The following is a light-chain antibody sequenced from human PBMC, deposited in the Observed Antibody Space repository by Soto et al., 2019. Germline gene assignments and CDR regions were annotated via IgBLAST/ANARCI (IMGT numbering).Light chain of an antibody. J-gene: IGKJ1*01. CDR1: QSINNW. Sequence: DIQMTQSPSTLSASVGDRVTITCRASQSINNWLAWYQPKPGKAPKLFIFKASTLEGGILSRVSGGGSGIESGLSMIRLEADDLATCSCQRYDCFPRTFGQGTKVEVK. CDR2: KAS. V-gene: IGKV1-5*03. CDR3: QRYDCFPRT.